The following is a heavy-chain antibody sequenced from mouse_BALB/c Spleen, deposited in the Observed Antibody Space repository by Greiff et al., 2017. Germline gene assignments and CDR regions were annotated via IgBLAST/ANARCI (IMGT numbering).Heavy chain of an antibody. Sequence: VQLQQSGPELVRPGVSVQISCKGSGYTFTDYAMHWVKQSHAKSLEWIGVISTYYGNTNYNQKFKGKATMTVDKSSSTAYMELARLTSEDSAIYYCARSVRQEAWFAYWGQGTLVTVSA. J-gene: IGHJ3*01. D-gene: IGHD2-14*01. V-gene: IGHV1-67*01. CDR3: ARSVRQEAWFAY. CDR1: GYTFTDYA. CDR2: ISTYYGNT.